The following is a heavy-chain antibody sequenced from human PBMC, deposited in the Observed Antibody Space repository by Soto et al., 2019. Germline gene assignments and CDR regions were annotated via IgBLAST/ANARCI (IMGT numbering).Heavy chain of an antibody. V-gene: IGHV1-69*13. D-gene: IGHD2-2*03. J-gene: IGHJ6*02. CDR3: ASYIGYCSSTSCSRGGYYYGMDV. CDR2: IIPIFGTA. CDR1: GGTFSSYA. Sequence: RASVKVSCKASGGTFSSYAISWVRQAPGQGLEWMGGIIPIFGTANYAQKFQGRVTITADESTSTAYMELSSLRSEDTAVYYCASYIGYCSSTSCSRGGYYYGMDVWGQGTTVTVS.